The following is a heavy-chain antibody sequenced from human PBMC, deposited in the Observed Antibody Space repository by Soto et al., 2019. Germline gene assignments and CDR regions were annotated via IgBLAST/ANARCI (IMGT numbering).Heavy chain of an antibody. Sequence: GGSLRLSCAASGFTFDDYAMHWVRQAPGKGLEWVSGISWNSGSIGYADSVKGRFTISRDNAKNSLYLQMNSLRAEDTALYYCAKGSGAEYSSSWLFDYWGQGTLVTVSS. D-gene: IGHD6-13*01. J-gene: IGHJ4*02. CDR2: ISWNSGSI. CDR1: GFTFDDYA. V-gene: IGHV3-9*01. CDR3: AKGSGAEYSSSWLFDY.